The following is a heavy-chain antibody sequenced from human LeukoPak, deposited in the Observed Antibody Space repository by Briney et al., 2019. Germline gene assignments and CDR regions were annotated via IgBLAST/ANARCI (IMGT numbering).Heavy chain of an antibody. Sequence: SVKVSCKASGGTFSSYAISWVRQAPGQGLEWMGRIIPILGIANYAQKFQGRVTITADKSTSTAYMELSSLRSEDTAVYYCARDTRIAAAGFWGQGTLVTVSS. J-gene: IGHJ4*02. V-gene: IGHV1-69*04. CDR1: GGTFSSYA. CDR3: ARDTRIAAAGF. D-gene: IGHD6-13*01. CDR2: IIPILGIA.